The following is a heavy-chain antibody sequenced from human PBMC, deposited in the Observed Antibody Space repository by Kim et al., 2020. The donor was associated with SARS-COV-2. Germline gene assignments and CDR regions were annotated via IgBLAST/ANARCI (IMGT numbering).Heavy chain of an antibody. CDR1: GGSISSSNW. D-gene: IGHD5-18*01. V-gene: IGHV4-4*02. CDR3: ARDLEYSYGFDY. CDR2: IYHSGST. J-gene: IGHJ4*02. Sequence: SETLSLTCAVSGGSISSSNWWSWVRQPPGKGLEWIGEIYHSGSTNYNPSIKSRVTISVDKSKNQFSLKLSSVTAADTAVYYCARDLEYSYGFDYWGQGTLVTVSS.